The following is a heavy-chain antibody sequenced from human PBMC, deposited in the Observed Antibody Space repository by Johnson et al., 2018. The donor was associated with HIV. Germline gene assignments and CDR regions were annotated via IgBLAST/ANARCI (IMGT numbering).Heavy chain of an antibody. J-gene: IGHJ3*02. CDR1: GFTFNNYA. CDR2: ISSNGGST. Sequence: VQLVESGGGLVQPGGSLRLSCAASGFTFNNYAMHWVRQAPGRGLEYVAAISSNGGSTYYGNSVKGRFTISRDNSKNTLYLKMNSLRAEDTAVYYCANIAVVYAFDIWGQGTMVTVSS. D-gene: IGHD6-19*01. V-gene: IGHV3-64*01. CDR3: ANIAVVYAFDI.